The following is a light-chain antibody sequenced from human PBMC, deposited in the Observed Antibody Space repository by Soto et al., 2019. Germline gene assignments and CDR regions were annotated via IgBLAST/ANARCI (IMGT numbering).Light chain of an antibody. Sequence: QSVLTQPPSASGTPGQRVTISCSGSSFNIGSNYVYWYQQLPGTAPKLLIYSNNQRPSGVPDRFSGSKSGTSASLAISGLRSEDEADYYCAAWDDSLNGYVFGTGNKVTVL. CDR1: SFNIGSNY. V-gene: IGLV1-47*02. CDR2: SNN. J-gene: IGLJ1*01. CDR3: AAWDDSLNGYV.